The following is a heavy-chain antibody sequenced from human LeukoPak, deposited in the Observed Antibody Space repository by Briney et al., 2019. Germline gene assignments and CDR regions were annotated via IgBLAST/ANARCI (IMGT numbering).Heavy chain of an antibody. CDR3: ARVRGQRQPTDY. D-gene: IGHD6-25*01. J-gene: IGHJ4*02. CDR1: GYAFTSYG. Sequence: ASVKVSCKASGYAFTSYGISWVRQAPGQGLEWMGWISAYNGNTNYAQKLQGRVTMTTDTSTSTAYMELRSLRPDDTAVYYCARVRGQRQPTDYWGQGTLVTVSS. V-gene: IGHV1-18*01. CDR2: ISAYNGNT.